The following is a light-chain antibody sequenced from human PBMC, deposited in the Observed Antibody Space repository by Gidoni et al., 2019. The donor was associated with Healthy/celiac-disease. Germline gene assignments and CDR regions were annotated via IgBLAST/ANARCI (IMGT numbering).Light chain of an antibody. CDR1: QSISSY. CDR2: AAS. V-gene: IGKV1-39*01. CDR3: QQSYSTPLT. Sequence: DIQMTQSPSSLSASVGDRVTITCPASQSISSYLNWYQQKPGKAPKLLIYAASSLQSGVPSRFSGSGSGTDFTLTISSLQPEDFATYYCQQSYSTPLTFXGXTKVEI. J-gene: IGKJ4*01.